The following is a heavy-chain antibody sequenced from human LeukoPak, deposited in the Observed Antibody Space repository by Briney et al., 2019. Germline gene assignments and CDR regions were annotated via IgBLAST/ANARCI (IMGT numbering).Heavy chain of an antibody. CDR3: ARGLPSYGDYVDYYFYMEV. CDR1: GDSISGFY. V-gene: IGHV4-4*07. CDR2: ISTSGST. J-gene: IGHJ6*03. Sequence: SPSETLSLTCTVSGDSISGFYWSWIRQPAGKGLQGIGRISTSGSTNYNPSLKSRVTMSVDRSTNEFSLTVRSVTAADTALYYCARGLPSYGDYVDYYFYMEVWGKGATVTVSS. D-gene: IGHD4-17*01.